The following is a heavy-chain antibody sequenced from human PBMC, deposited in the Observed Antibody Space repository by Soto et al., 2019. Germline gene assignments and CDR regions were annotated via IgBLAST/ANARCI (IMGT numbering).Heavy chain of an antibody. J-gene: IGHJ3*02. CDR1: GYTFISYG. Sequence: GASVKVSCKASGYTFISYGISWVRQAPGQGLEWMGWISAYNDYTNYAQKLQGRVTMTTDTSTSTAYMELRSLRSDGTAVYYCARDRGSGGSADAFDIWGQGTMVTVSS. CDR3: ARDRGSGGSADAFDI. CDR2: ISAYNDYT. V-gene: IGHV1-18*01. D-gene: IGHD2-15*01.